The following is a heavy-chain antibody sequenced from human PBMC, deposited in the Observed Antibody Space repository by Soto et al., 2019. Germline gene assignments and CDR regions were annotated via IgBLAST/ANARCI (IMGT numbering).Heavy chain of an antibody. V-gene: IGHV1-58*01. Sequence: ASVKVSCKASGFTFTSSAVQWVRQARGQRLEWIGWIVVGSGNTNYAQKFQERVTITRDMSTSTAYMELSSLRSEDTAVYYCAASLSERSLAWGYFDYWGQGTLVTVSS. CDR2: IVVGSGNT. CDR3: AASLSERSLAWGYFDY. CDR1: GFTFTSSA. J-gene: IGHJ4*02. D-gene: IGHD7-27*01.